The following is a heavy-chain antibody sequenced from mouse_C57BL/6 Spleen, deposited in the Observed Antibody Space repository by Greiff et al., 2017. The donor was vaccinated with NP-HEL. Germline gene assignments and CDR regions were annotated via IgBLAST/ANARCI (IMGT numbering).Heavy chain of an antibody. CDR1: GFTFSDYY. CDR2: INYDGSST. V-gene: IGHV5-16*01. CDR3: AREIYLYYFDY. D-gene: IGHD1-1*01. J-gene: IGHJ2*01. Sequence: EVHLVESEGGLVQPGSSMKLSCTASGFTFSDYYMAWVRQVPEKGLEWVANINYDGSSTYYLDSLKSRFIISRDNAKNILYLQMSSLKSEDTATYYCAREIYLYYFDYWGQGTTLTVSS.